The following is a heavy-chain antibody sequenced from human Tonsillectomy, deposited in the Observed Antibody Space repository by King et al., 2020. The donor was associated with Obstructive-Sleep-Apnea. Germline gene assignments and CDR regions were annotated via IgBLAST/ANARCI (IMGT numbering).Heavy chain of an antibody. J-gene: IGHJ6*02. CDR3: ARVTWRPYYYGMDV. Sequence: VQLQESGPGLVKPSGTLSLTCAVSGGSISSTNWWRWVRQPPGKGLEWIGEIHHSGSTNYNPSLKSRVTISVDMSKNQFSLKLSSVTAADTAVYYCARVTWRPYYYGMDVWGQGTTVTVSS. D-gene: IGHD5-24*01. V-gene: IGHV4-4*02. CDR2: IHHSGST. CDR1: GGSISSTNW.